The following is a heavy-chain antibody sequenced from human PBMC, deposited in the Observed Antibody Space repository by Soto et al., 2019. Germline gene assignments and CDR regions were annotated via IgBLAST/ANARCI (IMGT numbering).Heavy chain of an antibody. Sequence: QITLKESGPTLVKPTHTLTLICTFSGFSLSSSGVGVGWIRQPPGKALEWVAFIYWDDTKRYSPSLKTGLTITKDTSKDQVVLTMTNMDPVDTATYYCARIRVTMIVGAGYFQHWGQGTLVTVSP. CDR1: GFSLSSSGVG. D-gene: IGHD3-22*01. CDR2: IYWDDTK. J-gene: IGHJ1*01. CDR3: ARIRVTMIVGAGYFQH. V-gene: IGHV2-5*02.